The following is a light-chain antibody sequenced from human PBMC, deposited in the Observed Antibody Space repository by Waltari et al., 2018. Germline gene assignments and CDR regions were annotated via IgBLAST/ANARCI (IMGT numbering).Light chain of an antibody. V-gene: IGLV2-8*01. CDR3: SSYAGSNNYVV. J-gene: IGLJ2*01. Sequence: QSALTQPPSASGSPGQSVTISCTGTSSHIGGYNYVSWYQQHPGKAPKLMIYEVNKRPSGVPDRFSGSKSGNTASLTVSGLQAEDEADYYCSSYAGSNNYVVFGGGTKLTVL. CDR1: SSHIGGYNY. CDR2: EVN.